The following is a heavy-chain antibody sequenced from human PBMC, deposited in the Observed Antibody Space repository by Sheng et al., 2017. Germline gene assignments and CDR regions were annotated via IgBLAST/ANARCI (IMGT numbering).Heavy chain of an antibody. CDR3: ARAFWSGYYNDY. V-gene: IGHV4-38-2*01. J-gene: IGHJ4*02. CDR1: GYSISSGYY. Sequence: QVQLQESGPGLVKPSETLSLTCAVSGYSISSGYYWGWIRQPPGKGLEWIGSIYHSGSTYYNPSLKSRVTISVDTSKNRFSLKLSSVTAADTAVYYCARAFWSGYYNDYWGQGTLVTVSS. CDR2: IYHSGST. D-gene: IGHD3-3*01.